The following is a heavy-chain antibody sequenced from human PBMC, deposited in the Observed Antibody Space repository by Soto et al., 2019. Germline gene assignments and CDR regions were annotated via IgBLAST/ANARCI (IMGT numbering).Heavy chain of an antibody. CDR1: GFTFNNVC. J-gene: IGHJ5*02. CDR3: ARDADPYGAHAWKTVVCNNCFDT. D-gene: IGHD4-17*01. Sequence: QVQLVESGGGVVQPGRSLRLSCGASGFTFNNVCMHWVRQTPGKGLEWVAVLWYDRSKEYYVYSVKGRFTISSDNSENKLYLQMNDMTVEDTAMYICARDADPYGAHAWKTVVCNNCFDTWCQGLLVTVSS. V-gene: IGHV3-33*01. CDR2: LWYDRSKE.